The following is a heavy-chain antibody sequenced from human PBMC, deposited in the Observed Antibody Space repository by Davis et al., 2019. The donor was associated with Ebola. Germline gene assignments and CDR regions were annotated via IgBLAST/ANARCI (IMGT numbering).Heavy chain of an antibody. D-gene: IGHD3-22*01. J-gene: IGHJ1*01. CDR1: GYSFTSHW. Sequence: GESLKISCKGSGYSFTSHWIAWVRQMPGKGLEWMGRIDVSDSYINYSPSFEGHVTISADKSIRTAYLQWRSLSTSDTAMYYCARHTSIGPNGHFRHWGQGTLITVS. V-gene: IGHV5-10-1*01. CDR2: IDVSDSYI. CDR3: ARHTSIGPNGHFRH.